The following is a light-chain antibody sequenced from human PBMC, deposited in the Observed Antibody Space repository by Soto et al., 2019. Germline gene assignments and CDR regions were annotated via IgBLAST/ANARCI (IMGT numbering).Light chain of an antibody. J-gene: IGKJ4*01. V-gene: IGKV1-12*01. CDR1: QDISSW. Sequence: DIQMTQSPSTLSASVGDRVTMTGRASQDISSWLAWYQQKPGKARKLLIYAAYSLQHGVTSRFSGSGSGTDFTLTISSLQPEDFASYYCQQASSFPLAVGGGTKVEIK. CDR2: AAY. CDR3: QQASSFPLA.